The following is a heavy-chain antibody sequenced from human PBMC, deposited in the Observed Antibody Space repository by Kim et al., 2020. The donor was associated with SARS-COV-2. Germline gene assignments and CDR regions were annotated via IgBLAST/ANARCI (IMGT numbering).Heavy chain of an antibody. CDR3: ARVPPQSGAGFDY. J-gene: IGHJ4*02. CDR2: INTNTGNP. V-gene: IGHV7-4-1*02. D-gene: IGHD3-10*01. Sequence: ASVKVSCKASGYTFTSYAMNLLRQAPGQELEWMGWINTNTGNPTYAQGFTERFVFSLDTSVITAYLQISSLKAEDTAVYYCARVPPQSGAGFDYWGQGTLVTVSS. CDR1: GYTFTSYA.